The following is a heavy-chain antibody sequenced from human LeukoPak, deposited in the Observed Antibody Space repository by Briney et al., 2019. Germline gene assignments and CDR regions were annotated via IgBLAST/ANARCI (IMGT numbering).Heavy chain of an antibody. D-gene: IGHD2-15*01. J-gene: IGHJ4*02. V-gene: IGHV1-69*04. CDR3: VRGSNCSGGTCPPDY. Sequence: GASVKVSCKASGGTFNSYDISWVRQAPGQGLEWMGRIIPILDITNYAQKFQGRVTITADKSTSTAYMDLTSLRSEDTAMYYCVRGSNCSGGTCPPDYWGQGTLVTVSS. CDR2: IIPILDIT. CDR1: GGTFNSYD.